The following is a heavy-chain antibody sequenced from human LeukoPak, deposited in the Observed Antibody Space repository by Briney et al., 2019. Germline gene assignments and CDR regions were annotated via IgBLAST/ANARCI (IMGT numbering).Heavy chain of an antibody. J-gene: IGHJ4*02. CDR2: IDWDDDE. CDR1: GFSLSNGGMC. CDR3: ARSGPQYYFDY. Sequence: SGPTLVNPTQTLTLTCTFSGFSLSNGGMCVSWIRQPPGKALEWLARIDWDDDEYYSTSLKPRLTISKDTSKNQVVLTMTNMDPVDTATYYCARSGPQYYFDYWGQGTLVTVSS. V-gene: IGHV2-70*11.